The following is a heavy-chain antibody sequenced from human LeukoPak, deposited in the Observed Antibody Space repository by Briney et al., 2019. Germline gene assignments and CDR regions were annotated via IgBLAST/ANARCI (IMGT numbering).Heavy chain of an antibody. V-gene: IGHV4-4*09. J-gene: IGHJ4*02. D-gene: IGHD6-13*01. Sequence: SQTLSLTCTVSGGSISSYYWSWLRQPPGKGLEWIGYIYTSGNTNYNPSLKSRVTISVDTSKNQFSLKLSSVTAADTAVYYCARLYSSSSYFDYWGQGTLVTVSS. CDR3: ARLYSSSSYFDY. CDR2: IYTSGNT. CDR1: GGSISSYY.